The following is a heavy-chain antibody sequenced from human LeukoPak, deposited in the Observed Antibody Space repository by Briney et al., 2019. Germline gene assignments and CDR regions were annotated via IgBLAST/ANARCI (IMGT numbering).Heavy chain of an antibody. CDR1: GGSISSSNTY. Sequence: PSETLSLTCTVSGGSISSSNTYWGWIRQPPGKGLEWIATIYYSGSTYYNPSLKSRDTMSVDASKNQFSLKLSSVTAADTAVYYCASLLNGGVSHWFDPWGQGTLVTVSS. CDR2: IYYSGST. J-gene: IGHJ5*02. CDR3: ASLLNGGVSHWFDP. D-gene: IGHD7-27*01. V-gene: IGHV4-39*01.